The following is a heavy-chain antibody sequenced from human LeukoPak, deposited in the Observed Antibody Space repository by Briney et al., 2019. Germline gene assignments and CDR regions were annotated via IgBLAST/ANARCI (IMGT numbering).Heavy chain of an antibody. CDR3: ARGPYSSSWYHPMDV. D-gene: IGHD6-13*01. J-gene: IGHJ6*02. CDR1: GGSFSGYY. Sequence: SETLSLTCAVYGGSFSGYYWSWIRQPPGKGLEWIGEINHSGSTNYNPSLKSRVTISVDTSKNQFSLKLSSVTAADTAVYYCARGPYSSSWYHPMDVWGQGTTVTVAS. CDR2: INHSGST. V-gene: IGHV4-34*01.